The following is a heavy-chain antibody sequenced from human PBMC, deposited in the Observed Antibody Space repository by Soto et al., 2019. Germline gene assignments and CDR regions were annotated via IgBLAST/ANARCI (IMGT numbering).Heavy chain of an antibody. D-gene: IGHD7-27*01. J-gene: IGHJ4*02. V-gene: IGHV3-74*01. CDR1: GFTLSSYW. Sequence: LRLSCAASGFTLSSYWMHWVRQAPGKGLVWVSRINSDGSSTFYADSVKGRFTISRDNAKSTLYLQMNSLRAEDTAVYYCASSLLTPFDFWGQGTLVTVSS. CDR3: ASSLLTPFDF. CDR2: INSDGSST.